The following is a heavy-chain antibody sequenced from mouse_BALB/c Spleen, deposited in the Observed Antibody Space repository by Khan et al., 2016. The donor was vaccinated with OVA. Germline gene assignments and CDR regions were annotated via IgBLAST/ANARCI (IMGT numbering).Heavy chain of an antibody. D-gene: IGHD1-1*01. Sequence: QLEESGPGLVKPSQSLFLTCTVTGYSITSGYAWNWIRQFPENKLEWMGYISYSGGTSYNPSLKSRISITRDTSKNQFFLQLNSVTTEDTATYYCARGNYYGYYFDYWGQGTPLTVSS. CDR1: GYSITSGYA. J-gene: IGHJ2*01. CDR3: ARGNYYGYYFDY. V-gene: IGHV3-2*02. CDR2: ISYSGGT.